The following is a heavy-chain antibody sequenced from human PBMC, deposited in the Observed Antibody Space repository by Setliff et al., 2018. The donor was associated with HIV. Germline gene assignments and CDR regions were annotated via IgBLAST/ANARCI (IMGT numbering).Heavy chain of an antibody. J-gene: IGHJ3*02. D-gene: IGHD3-3*01. V-gene: IGHV4-34*12. CDR3: ATCSVGWSREEHPRPDGAFHI. CDR1: GGSFRGYY. Sequence: PSETLSLTCAVYGGSFRGYYWSWIRRTPGKGLEWIGSIFHSGTTYYNPSLKSRVTMSMDTSENQFSLKLRSVTAAETAVYYCATCSVGWSREEHPRPDGAFHIWGQGSMVTVSS. CDR2: IFHSGTT.